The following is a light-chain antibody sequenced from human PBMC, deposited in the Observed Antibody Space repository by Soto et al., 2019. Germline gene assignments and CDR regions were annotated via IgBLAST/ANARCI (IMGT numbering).Light chain of an antibody. Sequence: EIVLTQAPATLSSFPGERATLSCRASQSVNSNLAWYQQKPGQAPRLLIYGASTRATGIPASFIGNGSGTEFTLTASSLQPEDFAVYYCQQYNNWPFNFGPGTKVDIK. J-gene: IGKJ3*01. CDR3: QQYNNWPFN. V-gene: IGKV3-15*01. CDR2: GAS. CDR1: QSVNSN.